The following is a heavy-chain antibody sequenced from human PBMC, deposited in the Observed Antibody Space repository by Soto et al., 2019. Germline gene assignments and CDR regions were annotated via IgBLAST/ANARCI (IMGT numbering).Heavy chain of an antibody. D-gene: IGHD6-19*01. CDR3: ASAAVTGTAGLDF. CDR2: INPNSGGT. CDR1: GYKFTTYF. J-gene: IGHJ4*02. V-gene: IGHV1-2*02. Sequence: ASVKVSCKASGYKFTTYFIHWVRQAPGQGLEWMGWINPNSGGTKYAQKFQGRVTMTRDTSISTAYMELSRLTSDDTAVYYCASAAVTGTAGLDFWGQGTQVTVSS.